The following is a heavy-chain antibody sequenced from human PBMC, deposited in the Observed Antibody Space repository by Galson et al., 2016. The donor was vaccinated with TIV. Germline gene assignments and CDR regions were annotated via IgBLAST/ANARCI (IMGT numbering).Heavy chain of an antibody. CDR3: ATARLGIFNYFDS. D-gene: IGHD3-9*01. CDR1: GYTLSDLS. Sequence: SVKVSCKVSGYTLSDLSMHWVRQAPGKGLEWMGGFDPENDRAIYAQRFKGRVTMTDDTSTDTSSLALRSLRSDDTAVYFCATARLGIFNYFDSWGQGTLVTVSS. J-gene: IGHJ4*02. CDR2: FDPENDRA. V-gene: IGHV1-24*01.